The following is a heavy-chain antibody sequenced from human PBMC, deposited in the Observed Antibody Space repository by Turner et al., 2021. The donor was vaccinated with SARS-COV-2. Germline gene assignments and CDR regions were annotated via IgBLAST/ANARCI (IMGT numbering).Heavy chain of an antibody. CDR1: GGSISSSSYF. V-gene: IGHV4-39*01. Sequence: QVQLQESGPGLVKPSETLSLTCPVSGGSISSSSYFWGWIRQPPTKELEWIGSSYYSGTTYYNPSLKSRVSLSIDPSKNQFSLNLTSVTAADTALFYCARQAAGQGLDYWGRGILVTVSS. D-gene: IGHD3-10*01. CDR2: SYYSGTT. J-gene: IGHJ4*02. CDR3: ARQAAGQGLDY.